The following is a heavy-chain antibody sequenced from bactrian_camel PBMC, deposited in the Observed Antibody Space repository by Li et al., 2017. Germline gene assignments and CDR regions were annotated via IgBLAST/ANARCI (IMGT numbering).Heavy chain of an antibody. D-gene: IGHD2*01. V-gene: IGHV3-3*01. CDR3: AARGPYCYTKLSVRDFTY. CDR2: IYAGRYTGGDIT. J-gene: IGHJ6*01. Sequence: HVQLVESGGGSVQAGGSLRFSCVVSGGSFSGNCMGWLRQAPRQEREGVAAIYAGRYTGGDITYVADSVKGRFTISQDNPKNTVYLQMNSLKPEDTAMYYCAARGPYCYTKLSVRDFTYWGQGTQVTVS. CDR1: GGSFSGNC.